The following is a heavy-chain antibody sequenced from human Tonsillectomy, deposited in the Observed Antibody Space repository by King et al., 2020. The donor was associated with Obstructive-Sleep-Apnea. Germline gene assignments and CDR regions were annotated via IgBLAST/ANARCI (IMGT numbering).Heavy chain of an antibody. D-gene: IGHD5-24*01. CDR2: ISSSSSYI. Sequence: QLVQSGGGLVKPGGSLRLSCAASGFTFSSYSMNWVRQAPGKGLEWVSSISSSSSYIYYADSVKGRFTISRDNAKNSLYLQMNSLRAEDTAVYYCAGTYIDGYNYRPPDYWGQGTLVTVSS. CDR1: GFTFSSYS. V-gene: IGHV3-21*01. CDR3: AGTYIDGYNYRPPDY. J-gene: IGHJ4*02.